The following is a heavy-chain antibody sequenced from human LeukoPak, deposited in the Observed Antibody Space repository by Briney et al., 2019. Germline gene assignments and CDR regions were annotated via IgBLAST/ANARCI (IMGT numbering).Heavy chain of an antibody. CDR1: GFTFSSYS. CDR2: ISSSSSYI. CDR3: VRDMTARSWHAFDS. V-gene: IGHV3-21*01. J-gene: IGHJ4*02. D-gene: IGHD6-13*01. Sequence: GGSLRLSCAASGFTFSSYSMNWVRQAPGKGLEWVSSISSSSSYIYYADSVKGRFIISRDNVKDSLYLQMNSLRAEDTAVYYCVRDMTARSWHAFDSWGRGTLVTVSS.